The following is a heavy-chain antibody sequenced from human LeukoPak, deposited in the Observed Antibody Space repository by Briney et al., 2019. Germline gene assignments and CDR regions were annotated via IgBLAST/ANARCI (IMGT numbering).Heavy chain of an antibody. V-gene: IGHV4-4*02. CDR1: GGSISSSNW. CDR3: ATTMVRGYYYYYYMDV. J-gene: IGHJ6*03. D-gene: IGHD3-10*01. CDR2: IYHSGST. Sequence: PSETLSLTCAVSGGSISSSNWWSWVRQPPGKGLEWIGEIYHSGSTNYNPSLKSRVTISVDKSKNQFSLKLSSVTAADTAVYYCATTMVRGYYYYYYMDVWGKGTTVTVSS.